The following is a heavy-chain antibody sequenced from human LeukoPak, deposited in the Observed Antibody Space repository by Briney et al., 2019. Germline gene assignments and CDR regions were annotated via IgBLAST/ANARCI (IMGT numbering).Heavy chain of an antibody. D-gene: IGHD1-26*01. CDR3: ARARSGIVGATKAFDI. J-gene: IGHJ3*02. V-gene: IGHV1-69*05. CDR2: IIPIFGTA. CDR1: GGTFSSYA. Sequence: SVKVSCKASGGTFSSYAISWVRQAPGQGLEWMGGIIPIFGTANYAQKFQGRVTMTTDTSTSTAYMELRSLRSDDTAVYYCARARSGIVGATKAFDIWGQGTMVTVSS.